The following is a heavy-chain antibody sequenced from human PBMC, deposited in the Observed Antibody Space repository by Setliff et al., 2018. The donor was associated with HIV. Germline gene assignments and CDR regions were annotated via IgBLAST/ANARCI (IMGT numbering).Heavy chain of an antibody. CDR1: GGSMSTYY. D-gene: IGHD1-26*01. J-gene: IGHJ6*03. V-gene: IGHV4-59*08. CDR3: ARIVRWELVATSTFFYYYMDV. CDR2: IYYTGST. Sequence: PSETLSLTCTVSGGSMSTYYWSWIRQPPGKGLEWIGYIYYTGSTHHNPSLASRVATSVDTSKNQFSLKLSSVTAADTAVYYCARIVRWELVATSTFFYYYMDVWGKGTTVTVSS.